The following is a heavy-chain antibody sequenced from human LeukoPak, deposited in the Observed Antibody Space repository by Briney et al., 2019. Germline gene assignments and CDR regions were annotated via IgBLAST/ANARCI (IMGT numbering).Heavy chain of an antibody. D-gene: IGHD1-1*01. J-gene: IGHJ6*02. CDR2: LYSGGST. V-gene: IGHV3-66*02. CDR1: GGSISSGDYY. Sequence: LSLTCTVSGGSISSGDYYWSWVRQAPGKGLEWVSVLYSGGSTYYADSVKGRFTISRDNSKNTLYLQMNSLRAEDTAVYYCARYDARYGMDVWGQGTTVTVSS. CDR3: ARYDARYGMDV.